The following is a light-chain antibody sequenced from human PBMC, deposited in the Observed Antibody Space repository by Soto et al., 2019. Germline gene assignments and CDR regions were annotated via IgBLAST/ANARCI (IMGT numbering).Light chain of an antibody. J-gene: IGKJ1*01. Sequence: EIVLTQSPSTLSLSPGEGATLSCRASQSVSKYLAWFQQKPGQAPRVLIYGASTRATGIPDRFTGSGSGTDFSLTISRLEPEDFAVYFCPQYTIPPWTLAKGTRVNIK. CDR1: QSVSKY. CDR2: GAS. V-gene: IGKV3-20*01. CDR3: PQYTIPPWT.